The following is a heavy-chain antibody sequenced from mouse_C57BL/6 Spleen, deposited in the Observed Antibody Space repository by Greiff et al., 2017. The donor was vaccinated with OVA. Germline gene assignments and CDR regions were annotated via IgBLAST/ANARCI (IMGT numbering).Heavy chain of an antibody. D-gene: IGHD1-1*02. V-gene: IGHV3-6*01. CDR1: GYSITSGYY. Sequence: EVKLQESGPGLVKPSQSLSLTCSVTGYSITSGYYWNWIRQFPGNKLEWMGYISYDGSNNYNPSLKNRISITRDTSKNQFFLKLNSVTTEDTATYYCARGWGYWFAYWGQGTLVTVSA. CDR3: ARGWGYWFAY. CDR2: ISYDGSN. J-gene: IGHJ3*01.